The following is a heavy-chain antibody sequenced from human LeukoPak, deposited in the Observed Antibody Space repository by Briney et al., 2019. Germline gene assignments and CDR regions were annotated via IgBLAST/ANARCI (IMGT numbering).Heavy chain of an antibody. CDR2: INPNSGGT. D-gene: IGHD2-15*01. CDR1: GYTFTGYY. V-gene: IGHV1-2*02. J-gene: IGHJ5*02. CDR3: ARDPVVVAALNWFDP. Sequence: ASVKVSCKASGYTFTGYYMHWVRQAPGQGLEWMGWINPNSGGTNYAQKFQGRVTMTRDTSISTAYMELSRLRSDDTAVYYCARDPVVVAALNWFDPWGQGTLVTVSS.